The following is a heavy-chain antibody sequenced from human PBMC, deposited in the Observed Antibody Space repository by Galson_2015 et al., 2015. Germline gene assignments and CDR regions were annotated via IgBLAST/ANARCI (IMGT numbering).Heavy chain of an antibody. CDR1: GYTFTTCG. D-gene: IGHD1-26*01. Sequence: QSGAEVTKPGASVKVSCKASGYTFTTCGISWVRQAPGQGLEWLGWISAYNGNTDYAQKVQGRVIMTTDTSTSTAYMELTTLISDDTAIYYCVRDTYRPVGGDKIWYYGMDVWGQGTTVTVSS. V-gene: IGHV1-18*01. CDR3: VRDTYRPVGGDKIWYYGMDV. J-gene: IGHJ6*02. CDR2: ISAYNGNT.